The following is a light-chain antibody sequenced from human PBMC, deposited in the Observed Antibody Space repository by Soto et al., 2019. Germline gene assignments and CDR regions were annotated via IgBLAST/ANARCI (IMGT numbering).Light chain of an antibody. Sequence: EIVLTQSPATLSLSPGERATLSCRASQTVSGYLAWYQQKPGQAPRLLIYDASSRATGIPARFSASGSGTDFTLTISSLEPEDSAIYYCQQRSNWPLTFGGGTKVEIK. CDR1: QTVSGY. V-gene: IGKV3-11*01. CDR2: DAS. CDR3: QQRSNWPLT. J-gene: IGKJ4*01.